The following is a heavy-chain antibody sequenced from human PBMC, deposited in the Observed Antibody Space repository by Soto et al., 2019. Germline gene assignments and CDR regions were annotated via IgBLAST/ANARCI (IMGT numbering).Heavy chain of an antibody. D-gene: IGHD3-16*01. CDR3: ARHWGRKVFDC. Sequence: QLQLQESGPGLVKPSETLSLTCTVSGGSISSSSYYWGWIRQPPGKGLEWIGSFYYSGSTYYNPSLKSRVTISVDTSKNQFSLKLSSVTAADTAVYYCARHWGRKVFDCWGQGTLVTVSS. CDR2: FYYSGST. J-gene: IGHJ4*02. V-gene: IGHV4-39*01. CDR1: GGSISSSSYY.